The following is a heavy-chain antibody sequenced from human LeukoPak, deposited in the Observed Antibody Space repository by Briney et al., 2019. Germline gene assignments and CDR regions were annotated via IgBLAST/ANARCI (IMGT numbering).Heavy chain of an antibody. D-gene: IGHD2-15*01. CDR3: ASYARYCSGGSCYSGGPIDY. J-gene: IGHJ4*02. Sequence: PSETLSLTCTVSGGSISSYYWSWIRQPPGKGLEWIGYIYYSGSTNYKPSLKSRVTISVDTSKNQFSLKLSSVTAADTAVYYCASYARYCSGGSCYSGGPIDYWGQGTLVTVSS. CDR2: IYYSGST. CDR1: GGSISSYY. V-gene: IGHV4-59*08.